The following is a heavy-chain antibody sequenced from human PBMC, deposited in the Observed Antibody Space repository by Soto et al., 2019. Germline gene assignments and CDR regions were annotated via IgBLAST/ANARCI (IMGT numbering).Heavy chain of an antibody. D-gene: IGHD4-17*01. CDR3: ARAGPYGDYAFFDY. V-gene: IGHV4-31*03. J-gene: IGHJ4*02. Sequence: QVQLQESGPGLVKPSQTLSLTCTVSGGSISSGGYYWRWIRQHPGKGLEWIGYIYYSGSTYYNPSLKSRVTISVDTSKNQFSLKLSSVTAADTAVYYCARAGPYGDYAFFDYWGQGTLVTVSS. CDR1: GGSISSGGYY. CDR2: IYYSGST.